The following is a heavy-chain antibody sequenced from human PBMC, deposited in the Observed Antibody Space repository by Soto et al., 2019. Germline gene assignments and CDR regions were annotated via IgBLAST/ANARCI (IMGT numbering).Heavy chain of an antibody. Sequence: ASVKVSCKASGGTFSSYAISWVRQAPGQGLEWMGGIIPIFGTANYAQKFQGRVTITADESTSTAYMELSSLRSEDTAVYYCARAGPNYYDSSGHYPGIDYWGQGTLVTVSS. V-gene: IGHV1-69*13. CDR2: IIPIFGTA. CDR3: ARAGPNYYDSSGHYPGIDY. J-gene: IGHJ4*02. CDR1: GGTFSSYA. D-gene: IGHD3-22*01.